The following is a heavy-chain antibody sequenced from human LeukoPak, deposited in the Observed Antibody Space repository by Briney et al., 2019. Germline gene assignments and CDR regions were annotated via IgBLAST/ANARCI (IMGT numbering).Heavy chain of an antibody. D-gene: IGHD3-16*01. CDR2: ISGSGGST. CDR3: AKAPWGTDI. Sequence: GGSLRLSCAASGFTFNNYAMNWVRQAPGKGLEWVSAISGSGGSTYYADSVKGRFTISRDNSKNTLYLQMNSLRAEDTAVYYCAKAPWGTDIWGKGTTVTVSS. V-gene: IGHV3-23*01. J-gene: IGHJ6*04. CDR1: GFTFNNYA.